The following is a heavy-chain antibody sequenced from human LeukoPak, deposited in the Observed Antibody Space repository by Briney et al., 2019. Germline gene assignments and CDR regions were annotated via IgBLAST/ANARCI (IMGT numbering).Heavy chain of an antibody. Sequence: SETLSLTCTVSGDSISSGSYYWSCIRQPAGKGLEWIGRIYSNGDTKFNPSLKSRVTISLDTSKNQFSLKLSSATAADTAVYYCASRHSKQQPYYYYMDIWGKGTTVTVSS. V-gene: IGHV4-61*02. J-gene: IGHJ6*03. D-gene: IGHD6-13*01. CDR3: ASRHSKQQPYYYYMDI. CDR2: IYSNGDT. CDR1: GDSISSGSYY.